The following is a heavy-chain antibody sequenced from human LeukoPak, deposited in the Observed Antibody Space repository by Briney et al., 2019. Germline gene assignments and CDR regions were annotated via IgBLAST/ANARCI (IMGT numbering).Heavy chain of an antibody. CDR1: GGSFSGYY. V-gene: IGHV4-34*01. J-gene: IGHJ4*02. CDR3: ARQGATYDIDY. D-gene: IGHD3-9*01. CDR2: INHSGST. Sequence: SSETLSLTCAVYGGSFSGYYWSWIRQPPGKGLEWIGEINHSGSTNYNPSLKSRVTISVDTSKNQFSLKLTSMTAADTALYYCARQGATYDIDYWGQGTLVTVSS.